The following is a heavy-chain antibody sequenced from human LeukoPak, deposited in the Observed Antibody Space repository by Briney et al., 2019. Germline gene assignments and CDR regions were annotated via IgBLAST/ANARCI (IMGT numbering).Heavy chain of an antibody. J-gene: IGHJ4*02. CDR3: ARGQLGLIAARGPFDY. CDR2: IYTCGST. CDR1: GGSISSGSYY. V-gene: IGHV4-61*02. D-gene: IGHD6-13*01. Sequence: SQTLSLTCTVSGGSISSGSYYRSWIRQPAGKGLEWIGRIYTCGSTNYNPSLKSRVTISVDTSKNQFSLKLSSVTAADTAVYYCARGQLGLIAARGPFDYWGQGTLVTVSS.